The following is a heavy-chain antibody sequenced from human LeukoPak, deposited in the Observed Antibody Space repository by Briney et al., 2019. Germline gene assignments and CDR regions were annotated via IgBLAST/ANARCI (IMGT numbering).Heavy chain of an antibody. CDR1: GFTFSSYA. Sequence: GGFLRLSCAASGFTFSSYAMSWVRQAPGKGLEWVSAISGSGGSTYYADSVKGRFTISRDNSKNTLYLQMNSLRAEDTAVYYCALPSSGAAMVPWGQGTLVTVSS. CDR3: ALPSSGAAMVP. J-gene: IGHJ5*02. V-gene: IGHV3-23*01. CDR2: ISGSGGST. D-gene: IGHD5-18*01.